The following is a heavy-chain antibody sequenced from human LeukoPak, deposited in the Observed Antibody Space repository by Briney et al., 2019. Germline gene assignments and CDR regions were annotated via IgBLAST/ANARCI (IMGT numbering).Heavy chain of an antibody. D-gene: IGHD6-13*01. J-gene: IGHJ4*02. Sequence: PSETLSLTCTVSGGSISSYYWSWIRQPPGRGLEWIGYIYYSGSTNYNPSLKSRVTISVDKSKNQFSLKLSSVTAADTAVYYCARYSSSPTYYFDYWGQGTLVTVSS. CDR1: GGSISSYY. CDR2: IYYSGST. V-gene: IGHV4-59*12. CDR3: ARYSSSPTYYFDY.